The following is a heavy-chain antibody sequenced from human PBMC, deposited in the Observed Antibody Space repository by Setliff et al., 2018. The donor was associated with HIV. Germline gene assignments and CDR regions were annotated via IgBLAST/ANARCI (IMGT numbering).Heavy chain of an antibody. CDR1: GVSISYYH. V-gene: IGHV4-59*01. Sequence: SETLSLTCTVSGVSISYYHWSWIRQPPGKGLEWIGYISYTGNTNYDPSLASRVTMSIDTSKMQFSLKLTSVSAADTAVYYCGRQVPVPGVAVTPIDYWGQGTLVTVSS. J-gene: IGHJ4*02. CDR3: GRQVPVPGVAVTPIDY. CDR2: ISYTGNT. D-gene: IGHD3-22*01.